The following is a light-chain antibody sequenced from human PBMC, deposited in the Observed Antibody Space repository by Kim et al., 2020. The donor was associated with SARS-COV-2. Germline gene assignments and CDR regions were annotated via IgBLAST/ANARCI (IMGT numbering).Light chain of an antibody. CDR2: AAS. Sequence: SASVGDSVTITCRASPGIPNDLGWYQQKPGRAPELLIFAASTLQSGVPSRFSGSGSGTYFTLTISSLQPEDSATYYCLQDYTYPYTFGQGTKLEI. CDR1: PGIPND. CDR3: LQDYTYPYT. J-gene: IGKJ2*01. V-gene: IGKV1-6*01.